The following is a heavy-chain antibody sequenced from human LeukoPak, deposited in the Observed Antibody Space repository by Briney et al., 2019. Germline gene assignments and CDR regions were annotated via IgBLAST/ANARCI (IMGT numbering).Heavy chain of an antibody. V-gene: IGHV4-30-2*01. CDR2: IYHSGST. J-gene: IGHJ4*02. CDR3: ATASSWYGGSFDY. Sequence: PSETLSLTCAVSGGSISSGGYSWSWIRQPPGKGLEWIGYIYHSGSTYYNPSLKSRVTISVDRSKNQFSLKLSSVTAADTAVYYCATASSWYGGSFDYWGQGTLVTVSS. CDR1: GGSISSGGYS. D-gene: IGHD6-13*01.